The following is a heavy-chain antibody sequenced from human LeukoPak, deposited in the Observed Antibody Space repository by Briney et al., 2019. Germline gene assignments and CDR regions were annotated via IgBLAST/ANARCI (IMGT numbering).Heavy chain of an antibody. CDR1: GFTFSYYC. Sequence: PGGSLRLSCAASGFTFSYYCMSWVRLAPGKGLEWVANIKPDGSEKYYVASVKGRFTISRDNAKNSLYLQMNSLRAEDTAVYYCAKDQLELPRFSLDYWGQGTLVTVSS. D-gene: IGHD1-7*01. J-gene: IGHJ4*02. CDR2: IKPDGSEK. V-gene: IGHV3-7*01. CDR3: AKDQLELPRFSLDY.